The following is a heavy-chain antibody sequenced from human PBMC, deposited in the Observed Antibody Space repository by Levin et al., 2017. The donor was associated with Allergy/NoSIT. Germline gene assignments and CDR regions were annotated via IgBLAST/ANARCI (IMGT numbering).Heavy chain of an antibody. V-gene: IGHV3-23*01. CDR3: ARVGSYTLGAFDI. D-gene: IGHD3-10*01. CDR1: GFTFSSYA. J-gene: IGHJ3*02. CDR2: ISGSGGST. Sequence: GGSLRLSCAASGFTFSSYAMSWVRQAPGKGLEWVSAISGSGGSTYYADSVKGRFTISRDNSKNTLYLQMNSLRAEDTAVYYCARVGSYTLGAFDIWGQGTMVTVSS.